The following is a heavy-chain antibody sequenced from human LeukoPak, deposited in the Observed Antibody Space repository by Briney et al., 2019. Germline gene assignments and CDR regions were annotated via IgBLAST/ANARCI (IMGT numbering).Heavy chain of an antibody. J-gene: IGHJ6*03. CDR2: INPSGGST. V-gene: IGHV1-46*01. Sequence: ASVKVSCKASGYTFTSYYMHWVRQAPGQGLEWMGIINPSGGSTSHAQKFQGRVTMTRDMSTSTVYMELSSLRSEDTAVYYCARGIAAEYYMDVWGKGTTVTVSS. CDR1: GYTFTSYY. D-gene: IGHD6-13*01. CDR3: ARGIAAEYYMDV.